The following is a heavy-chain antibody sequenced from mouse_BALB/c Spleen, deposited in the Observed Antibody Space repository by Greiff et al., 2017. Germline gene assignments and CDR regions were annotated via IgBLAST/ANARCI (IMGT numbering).Heavy chain of an antibody. CDR2: ISSGSSTI. D-gene: IGHD2-10*01. CDR3: AREVSYYGNYVGAMDY. V-gene: IGHV5-17*02. CDR1: GFTFSSFG. J-gene: IGHJ4*01. Sequence: EVQGVESGGGLVQPGGSRKLSCAASGFTFSSFGMHWVRQAPEKGLEWVAYISSGSSTIYYADTVKGRFTISRDNPKNTLFLQMTSLRSEDTAMYYCAREVSYYGNYVGAMDYWGQGTSVTVSS.